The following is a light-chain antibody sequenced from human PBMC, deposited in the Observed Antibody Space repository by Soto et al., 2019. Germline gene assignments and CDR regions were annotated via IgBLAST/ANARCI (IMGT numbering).Light chain of an antibody. Sequence: QSVLTQPPSVSGAPGQRVTISCTGSSSNIGAGYDVHWYQQFPGTAPKLLIYGNSNRPSGVPDRFSGSKSGTSASLAITGLQAGDEADYYCQSYDSSLSGVVFGGGTKVTVL. J-gene: IGLJ2*01. CDR3: QSYDSSLSGVV. CDR2: GNS. V-gene: IGLV1-40*01. CDR1: SSNIGAGYD.